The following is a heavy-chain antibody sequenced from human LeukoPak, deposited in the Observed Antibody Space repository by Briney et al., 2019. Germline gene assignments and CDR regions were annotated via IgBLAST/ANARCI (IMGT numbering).Heavy chain of an antibody. J-gene: IGHJ4*02. D-gene: IGHD6-13*01. V-gene: IGHV4-39*07. CDR3: ARDVVAAPGTWDY. CDR1: GGSISSSSYY. Sequence: PSETLSLTCTVSGGSISSSSYYWNWIRQTPAKGMEWIGEVNESGGTNISPSLRSRVILSVDTSKNQFSLKLISVTAADTAVYYCARDVVAAPGTWDYWGQGTLVTVSS. CDR2: VNESGGT.